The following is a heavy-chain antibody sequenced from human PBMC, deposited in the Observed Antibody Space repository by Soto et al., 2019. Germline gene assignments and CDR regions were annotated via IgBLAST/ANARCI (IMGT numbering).Heavy chain of an antibody. Sequence: GASVKVSCNVSGNTFSGLPMHRVRQAPGKGLEWMGSLDYEEGERDFAHRFQGRVTVTEDTSTNTAYMDLSSLKSEDTAVYYCAAGVTTFDYWGQGTLVTVSS. J-gene: IGHJ4*02. CDR1: GNTFSGLP. D-gene: IGHD4-17*01. V-gene: IGHV1-24*01. CDR3: AAGVTTFDY. CDR2: LDYEEGER.